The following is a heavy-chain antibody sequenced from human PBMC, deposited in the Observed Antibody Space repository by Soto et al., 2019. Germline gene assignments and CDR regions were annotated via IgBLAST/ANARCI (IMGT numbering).Heavy chain of an antibody. CDR3: ARDLSRISLPDAFDI. D-gene: IGHD3-16*01. CDR1: GYTFSSYG. V-gene: IGHV1-18*01. J-gene: IGHJ3*02. CDR2: ISAYNDNT. Sequence: QVQLVQSGAEVKKPGASVQVSCKASGYTFSSYGISWVRQAPGQGLEWMGWISAYNDNTNYAQKLPGRVTMTTDTSTSTAYMELRSLIYGDTAVYYCARDLSRISLPDAFDIWGQGTMVTVSS.